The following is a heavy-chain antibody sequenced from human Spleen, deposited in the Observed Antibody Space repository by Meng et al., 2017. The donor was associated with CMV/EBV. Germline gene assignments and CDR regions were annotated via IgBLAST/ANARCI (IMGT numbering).Heavy chain of an antibody. CDR2: INHSGST. Sequence: SETLSLTCAVYGGSFSGYYWSWIRQPPGKGLEWIGEINHSGSTNYNPSLKSRVTISVDTSKNQFSLKLSSVTAADTAVYYCASFHRYCSSTSCDLVPSYWGQGTLVTVSS. CDR3: ASFHRYCSSTSCDLVPSY. V-gene: IGHV4-34*01. D-gene: IGHD2-2*01. CDR1: GGSFSGYY. J-gene: IGHJ4*02.